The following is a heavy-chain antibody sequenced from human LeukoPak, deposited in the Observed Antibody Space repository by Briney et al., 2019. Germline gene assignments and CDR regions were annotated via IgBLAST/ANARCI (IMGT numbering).Heavy chain of an antibody. CDR1: GFTFTSSA. J-gene: IGHJ4*02. D-gene: IGHD6-13*01. V-gene: IGHV1-58*02. CDR3: AKFTRAAAGTVDY. Sequence: SVKVSCKASGFTFTSSAMQWVRQARGQRLEWIGWIVVGSGNTNYAQKFQERVTITRDMSTSTAYMELSSLRAEDTAVYYCAKFTRAAAGTVDYWGQGTLVTVSS. CDR2: IVVGSGNT.